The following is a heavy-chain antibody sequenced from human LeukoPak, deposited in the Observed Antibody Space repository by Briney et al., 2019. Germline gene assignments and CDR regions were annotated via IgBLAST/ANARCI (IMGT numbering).Heavy chain of an antibody. D-gene: IGHD4-23*01. V-gene: IGHV4-39*07. CDR1: GGSISSSSYY. CDR3: ARGSVITLDFDY. J-gene: IGHJ4*02. Sequence: SETLSLTCTVSGGSISSSSYYWGWIRQPPGKGLEWIGSIYYSGSTYYNPSLKSRVTISVDTSKNQFSLKLSSVTAADTAVYYCARGSVITLDFDYWGQGTLVTVSS. CDR2: IYYSGST.